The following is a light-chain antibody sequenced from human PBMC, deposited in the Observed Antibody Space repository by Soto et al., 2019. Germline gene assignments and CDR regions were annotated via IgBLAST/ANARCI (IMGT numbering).Light chain of an antibody. CDR3: QQANSFPPT. V-gene: IGKV1-12*01. J-gene: IGKJ2*01. Sequence: DIQMTQSPCSVSASVGDRVTITCRASQGISNWLAWYQQKPGKAPNLLIFAASSLQSGVPSRFSGSGSGTDFTLTISDLQPEDFSTYYCQQANSFPPTFGQGTKLEIK. CDR2: AAS. CDR1: QGISNW.